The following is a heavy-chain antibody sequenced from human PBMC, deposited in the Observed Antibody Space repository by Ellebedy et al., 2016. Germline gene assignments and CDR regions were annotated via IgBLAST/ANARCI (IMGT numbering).Heavy chain of an antibody. J-gene: IGHJ4*02. CDR1: GYTFSSYG. CDR2: ISSYNGHS. D-gene: IGHD1-26*01. V-gene: IGHV1-18*01. Sequence: ASVKVSCKASGYTFSSYGFSWVRQAPGQELEWMGSISSYNGHSNYPQKFQGRVTMTTDTATSTAYMELRSLRSDDTAVYYCARLVGTMSPVLSKHFDHWGQGTLVTVSS. CDR3: ARLVGTMSPVLSKHFDH.